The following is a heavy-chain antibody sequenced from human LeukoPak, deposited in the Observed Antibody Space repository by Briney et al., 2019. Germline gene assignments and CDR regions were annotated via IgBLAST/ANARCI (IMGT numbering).Heavy chain of an antibody. CDR3: ARGYYDFPF. Sequence: GASVKVSCKASGYSFTSYYMQWVRQATGQGLEWMGIINPIGGSTTYAQNFQGRVTMTRDTSTSTVYMDLTSLRSEDTAVYYCARGYYDFPFWGQGTLVTVSS. D-gene: IGHD3-3*01. J-gene: IGHJ4*02. CDR2: INPIGGST. CDR1: GYSFTSYY. V-gene: IGHV1-46*01.